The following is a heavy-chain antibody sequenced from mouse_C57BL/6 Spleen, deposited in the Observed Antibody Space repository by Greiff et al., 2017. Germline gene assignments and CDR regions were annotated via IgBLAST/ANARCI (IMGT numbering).Heavy chain of an antibody. D-gene: IGHD2-12*01. J-gene: IGHJ2*01. V-gene: IGHV1-54*01. CDR2: INPGSGGT. CDR1: GYAFTNYL. Sequence: QVQLKESGAELVRPGTSVKVSCKASGYAFTNYLIEWVKQRPGQGLEWIGVINPGSGGTNYNEKFKGKATLTADKSSSTAYMQLSSLTSGDSSVYFCARSYDGFDYWGQGTTLTVSS. CDR3: ARSYDGFDY.